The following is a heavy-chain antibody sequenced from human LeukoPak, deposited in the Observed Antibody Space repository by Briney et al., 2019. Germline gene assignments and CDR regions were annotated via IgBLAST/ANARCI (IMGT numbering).Heavy chain of an antibody. CDR1: GFTFSSYA. CDR2: ISGSGGST. J-gene: IGHJ3*02. D-gene: IGHD3-10*01. CDR3: AQVILWFGELDAFDI. V-gene: IGHV3-23*01. Sequence: PGGSLRLSCAASGFTFSSYAMSWVRQAPGKGLEWVSAISGSGGSTYYADSVKGRFTISRDNSKNTLYLQMNSLRAEDTAAYYCAQVILWFGELDAFDIWGQGTMVTVSS.